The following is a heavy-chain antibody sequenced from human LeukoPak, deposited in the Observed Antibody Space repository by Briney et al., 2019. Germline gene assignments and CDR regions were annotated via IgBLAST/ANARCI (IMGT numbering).Heavy chain of an antibody. D-gene: IGHD5-12*01. CDR1: RFTFGDYA. CDR3: TTPLRYSGYDLGFDY. CDR2: IRSKAYGGTT. V-gene: IGHV3-49*04. Sequence: GGSLRLSCTASRFTFGDYAMSWVRQAPGKGLEWVGLIRSKAYGGTTEYAASVKGRFTISRDDSKSIAYLQMNSLKTEDTAVYYCTTPLRYSGYDLGFDYWGQGTLVTVSS. J-gene: IGHJ4*02.